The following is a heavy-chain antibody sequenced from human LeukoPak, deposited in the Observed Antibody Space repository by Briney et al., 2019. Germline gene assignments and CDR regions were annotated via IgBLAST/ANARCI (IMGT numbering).Heavy chain of an antibody. Sequence: SETLSLTCAVYGGSFSGYYWSWIRQPPGKGLEWIGEINHSGSTNYNPSLKSRVTISVDTSKNQFSLKLSSVTAADTAVYYRARRSAVAAHLDYWGQGTLVTVSS. J-gene: IGHJ4*02. CDR3: ARRSAVAAHLDY. CDR1: GGSFSGYY. V-gene: IGHV4-34*01. CDR2: INHSGST. D-gene: IGHD6-19*01.